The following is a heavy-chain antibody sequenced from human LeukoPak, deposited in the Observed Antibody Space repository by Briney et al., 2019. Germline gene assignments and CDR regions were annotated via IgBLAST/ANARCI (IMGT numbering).Heavy chain of an antibody. CDR1: GGSISSDNYS. Sequence: SETLSLTCAVSGGSISSDNYSWGWIRQPPGKGLEWMESTYYRGNTYYIPALKSRVTISVDASQNQFSLRVTSVTAADTAVYYCAGAPVGATHWYFDLWGRGTLVTVSS. CDR3: AGAPVGATHWYFDL. V-gene: IGHV4-39*01. J-gene: IGHJ2*01. CDR2: TYYRGNT. D-gene: IGHD1-26*01.